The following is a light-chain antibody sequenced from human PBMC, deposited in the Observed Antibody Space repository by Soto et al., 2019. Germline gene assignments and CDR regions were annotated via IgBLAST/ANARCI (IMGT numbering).Light chain of an antibody. V-gene: IGKV3-11*01. Sequence: EIVLTQSPATLSLSPGERATLSCRASQSIGLAIAWYQHKPGQAPRLLIFDASQRATGIPARFRGSGSLTDFTPSITSLLPEDFAVYYGQQHTYRPPWTCGQGTKVESK. CDR2: DAS. CDR3: QQHTYRPPWT. CDR1: QSIGLA. J-gene: IGKJ1*01.